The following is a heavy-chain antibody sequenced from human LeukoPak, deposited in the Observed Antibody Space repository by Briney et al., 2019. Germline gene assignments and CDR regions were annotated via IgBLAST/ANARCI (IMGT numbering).Heavy chain of an antibody. V-gene: IGHV4-59*01. CDR1: GGSISSYY. Sequence: PSETLSLTCTVSGGSISSYYWSWIRQPPGKGLEWIGYIYYSGSTNYNPSLKSRVTISVDTSKNQFSLKLSSVTAADTAVYYCARGGPYWYFGLWGRGTLVTVSS. CDR3: ARGGPYWYFGL. J-gene: IGHJ2*01. CDR2: IYYSGST.